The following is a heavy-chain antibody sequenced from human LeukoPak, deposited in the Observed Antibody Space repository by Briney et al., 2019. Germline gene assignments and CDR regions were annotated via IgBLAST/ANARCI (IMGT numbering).Heavy chain of an antibody. CDR2: IYTSGST. CDR3: ARHQRYSYGFDY. D-gene: IGHD5-18*01. V-gene: IGHV4-4*09. Sequence: SETLSLTCTVSGGSISSYYWSWIRQPPGKGLEWIGYIYTSGSTNYNPSHKSRVTISVDTSKNQFSLKLSSVTAADTAVYYCARHQRYSYGFDYWGQGTPVTVSS. J-gene: IGHJ4*02. CDR1: GGSISSYY.